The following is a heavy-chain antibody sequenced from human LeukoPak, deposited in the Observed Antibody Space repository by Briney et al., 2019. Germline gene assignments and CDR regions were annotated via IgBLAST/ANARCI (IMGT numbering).Heavy chain of an antibody. J-gene: IGHJ4*02. CDR3: AREGGFYRPLDY. CDR1: GGSVINTNW. CDR2: VHLDGRT. V-gene: IGHV4-4*02. D-gene: IGHD3-3*01. Sequence: SETLSLTCGVSGGSVINTNWWTWVRQPPGKGLEWIGEVHLDGRTNYNPSLESRLTMSVDVSENQVSLKLTSVTAADTTVYYCAREGGFYRPLDYSGQGTLVTVSS.